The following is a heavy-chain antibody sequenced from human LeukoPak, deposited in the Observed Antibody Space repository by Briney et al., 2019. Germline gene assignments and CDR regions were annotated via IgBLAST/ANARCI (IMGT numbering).Heavy chain of an antibody. Sequence: GGSLRLSCAASGFTFSSYAMSWVRQAPGKGLEWVAVIRYNGSNKYYADSAKGRFTISRDNSKNTLYLQMNSLRAEDTAVYYCAKDQGPITMVRGVPDYWGQGTLVTVSS. CDR3: AKDQGPITMVRGVPDY. D-gene: IGHD3-10*01. CDR1: GFTFSSYA. J-gene: IGHJ4*02. CDR2: IRYNGSNK. V-gene: IGHV3-30*02.